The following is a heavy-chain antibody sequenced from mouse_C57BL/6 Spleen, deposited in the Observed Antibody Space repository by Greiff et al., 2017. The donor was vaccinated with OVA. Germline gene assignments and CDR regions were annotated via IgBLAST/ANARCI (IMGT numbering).Heavy chain of an antibody. CDR2: FYPGSGSI. CDR1: GYTFTEYT. D-gene: IGHD4-1*02. V-gene: IGHV1-62-2*01. CDR3: ARHEDNWDYFDY. J-gene: IGHJ2*01. Sequence: QVHVKQSGAELVKPGASVKLSCKASGYTFTEYTIHWVKQRSGQGLEWIGWFYPGSGSIKYNEKVKDKATLTADKSSSTVYMELSRLTSEDSAVYFCARHEDNWDYFDYWGQGTTLTVSS.